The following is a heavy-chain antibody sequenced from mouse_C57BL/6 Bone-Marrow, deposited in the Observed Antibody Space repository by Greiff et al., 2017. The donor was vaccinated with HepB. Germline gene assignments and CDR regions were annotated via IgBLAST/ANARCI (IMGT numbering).Heavy chain of an antibody. CDR2: INPSNGGT. D-gene: IGHD1-1*01. CDR1: GYTFTSYW. J-gene: IGHJ1*03. V-gene: IGHV1-53*01. Sequence: QVQLQQPGTELVKPGASVKLSCKASGYTFTSYWMHWVKQRPGQGLEWIGNINPSNGGTNYNEKFKSKATRTVDKSSSTAYMQLSSLTSEDSAVYYCARWGITTVVRGYFGVWGTGTTVTVSS. CDR3: ARWGITTVVRGYFGV.